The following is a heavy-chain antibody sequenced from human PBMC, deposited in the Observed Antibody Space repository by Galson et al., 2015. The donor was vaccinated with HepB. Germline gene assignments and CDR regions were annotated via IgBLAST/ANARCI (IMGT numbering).Heavy chain of an antibody. V-gene: IGHV3-7*01. D-gene: IGHD2-21*01. CDR1: GFTFHNYW. CDR2: MNQDGGEK. CDR3: YDGHYSGR. Sequence: SLRLSCAASGFTFHNYWMNWVRHTPGKGLEWVASMNQDGGEKHYLDAVRGRFTISGDAATNSLHLQMNSLRAEDTAVYHCYDGHYSGRWGRGTQVTVSS. J-gene: IGHJ4*02.